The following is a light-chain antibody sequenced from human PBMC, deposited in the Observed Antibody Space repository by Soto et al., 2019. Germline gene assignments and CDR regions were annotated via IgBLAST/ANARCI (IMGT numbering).Light chain of an antibody. J-gene: IGKJ5*01. CDR3: QQYDTYPPT. CDR1: QPITSRY. Sequence: IVLTQSPGTLSLSPGERATLSCRASQPITSRYLAWYQHQPGQAPRLLIYRTFARAPGIPDRFSGGGSGTDFTLTISRLEREDFAVYYCQQYDTYPPTFGRGTRLDIK. V-gene: IGKV3-20*01. CDR2: RTF.